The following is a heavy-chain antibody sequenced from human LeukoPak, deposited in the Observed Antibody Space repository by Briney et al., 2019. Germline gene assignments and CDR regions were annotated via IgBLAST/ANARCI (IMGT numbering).Heavy chain of an antibody. D-gene: IGHD2-2*01. J-gene: IGHJ4*02. CDR1: GGSISSGGYY. Sequence: SETLSLTCTVSGGSISSGGYYWSWMRQHPGKGLEWIGYIYYSGSTYYNPSLKSRITISVDTSKNQFSLKLSSVTAADTAVYYCARGFGSSSTSYAYPFGYWGQGTLVTVSS. CDR2: IYYSGST. V-gene: IGHV4-31*03. CDR3: ARGFGSSSTSYAYPFGY.